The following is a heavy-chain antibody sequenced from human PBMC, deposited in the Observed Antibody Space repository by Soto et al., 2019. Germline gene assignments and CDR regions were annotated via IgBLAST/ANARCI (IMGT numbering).Heavy chain of an antibody. Sequence: QVQLVESGGGVVQPGRSLRLSCAASGFTFSSYGMHWVRQAPGKGLEWVAVISYDGSNKYYADSGKGRFTISRDNSKNTLYLQMNSLRAEDTAVYYCAKDQVSDGPLGLYYYYYGMDVWGQGTTVTVSS. V-gene: IGHV3-30*18. D-gene: IGHD7-27*01. CDR3: AKDQVSDGPLGLYYYYYGMDV. CDR2: ISYDGSNK. CDR1: GFTFSSYG. J-gene: IGHJ6*02.